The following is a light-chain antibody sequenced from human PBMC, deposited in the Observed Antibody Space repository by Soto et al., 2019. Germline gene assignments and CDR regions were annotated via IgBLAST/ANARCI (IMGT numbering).Light chain of an antibody. CDR3: TVWDDSLRGQL. CDR1: SSNIESNF. J-gene: IGLJ2*01. V-gene: IGLV1-47*01. Sequence: QTVVTQPPSASGTPGQRVTISCSGSSSNIESNFVYWYQQLPGTTPRLLIYRNNQRPSGFPDRFSGSKSGTSAILAISALRSEDEADYYCTVWDDSLRGQLFGAGTQLTVL. CDR2: RNN.